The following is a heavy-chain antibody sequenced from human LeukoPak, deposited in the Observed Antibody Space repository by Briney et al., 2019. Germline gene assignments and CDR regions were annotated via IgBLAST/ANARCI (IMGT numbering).Heavy chain of an antibody. Sequence: PGGSLRLSCAASGFTLRSYTMNWVRQAPGKGLEWVANIKQDGSEKYYVDSVKGRFTISRDNAKNSLYLQMNSLRAEDTAVYYCARERIAAAGSPTDLDYWGQGTLVTVSS. D-gene: IGHD6-13*01. J-gene: IGHJ4*02. CDR2: IKQDGSEK. CDR1: GFTLRSYT. CDR3: ARERIAAAGSPTDLDY. V-gene: IGHV3-7*01.